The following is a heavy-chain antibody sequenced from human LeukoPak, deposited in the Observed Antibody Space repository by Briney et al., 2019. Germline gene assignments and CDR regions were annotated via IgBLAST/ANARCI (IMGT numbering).Heavy chain of an antibody. V-gene: IGHV4-31*03. D-gene: IGHD2-2*01. CDR2: IYYSGNT. Sequence: SQTLSLTCTVSGGPISSGGYFWNWIRQYPGKGLEWIGYIYYSGNTYYNPSLKSRVIISVDTSENQFSLKLSSVTAADTAVYYCARGRLTAALNWFDPWGQGTLVTVSS. CDR1: GGPISSGGYF. CDR3: ARGRLTAALNWFDP. J-gene: IGHJ5*02.